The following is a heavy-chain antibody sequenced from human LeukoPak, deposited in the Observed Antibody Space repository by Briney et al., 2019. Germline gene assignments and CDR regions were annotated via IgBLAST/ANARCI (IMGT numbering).Heavy chain of an antibody. D-gene: IGHD2-15*01. Sequence: SETLSLICTVSAGSIISYYWSWIRQPPRKGLVGIGYIYYSGSTNYNPSLTSRVTISVDTSKNQFSLKLSSVTAADTAVYYCARMVVAATSWFDPWGQGTLVTVSS. J-gene: IGHJ5*02. CDR2: IYYSGST. CDR3: ARMVVAATSWFDP. CDR1: AGSIISYY. V-gene: IGHV4-59*01.